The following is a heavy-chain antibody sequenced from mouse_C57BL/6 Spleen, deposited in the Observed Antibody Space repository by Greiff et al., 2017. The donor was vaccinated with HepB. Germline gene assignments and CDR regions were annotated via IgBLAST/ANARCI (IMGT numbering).Heavy chain of an antibody. CDR2: INPNNGGT. J-gene: IGHJ3*01. Sequence: VQLQQSGPELVKPGASVKISCKASGYTFTDYYMNWVKQSHGKSLEWIGDINPNNGGTSYNQKFKGKATLTVDKSSSTAYMELRSLTSEDSAGYYCAEGAWFAYWGQGTLVTVSA. V-gene: IGHV1-26*01. CDR3: AEGAWFAY. CDR1: GYTFTDYY.